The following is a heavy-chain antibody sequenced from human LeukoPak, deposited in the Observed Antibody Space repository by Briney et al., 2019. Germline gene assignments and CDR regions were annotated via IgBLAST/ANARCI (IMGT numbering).Heavy chain of an antibody. V-gene: IGHV3-23*01. CDR1: GFTFSTYT. D-gene: IGHD3-22*01. CDR3: AKTYYYDSSGRAIDY. CDR2: ISGSGVNT. J-gene: IGHJ4*02. Sequence: GGSLRLSCAASGFTFSTYTMSWVRQAPGQGLEWVSPISGSGVNTHYADSVKGRFTISRDNFKNTLYLQMNSLRAEDTAVYYCAKTYYYDSSGRAIDYWGQGALVTVSS.